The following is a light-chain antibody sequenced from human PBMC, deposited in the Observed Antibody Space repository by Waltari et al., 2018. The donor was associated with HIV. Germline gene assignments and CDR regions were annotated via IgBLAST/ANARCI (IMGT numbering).Light chain of an antibody. CDR3: ASYAGRNTLV. CDR1: ASDVGAYNY. V-gene: IGLV2-8*01. J-gene: IGLJ2*01. Sequence: QSALTQPPSASGSPGQSVTISCTGKASDVGAYNYVSWYQQHPGKPPKLLIYEVFKRPAGVPDRFSGSKSGNTASLTVAGLQAEDEANYYCASYAGRNTLVCGGGTKLTVL. CDR2: EVF.